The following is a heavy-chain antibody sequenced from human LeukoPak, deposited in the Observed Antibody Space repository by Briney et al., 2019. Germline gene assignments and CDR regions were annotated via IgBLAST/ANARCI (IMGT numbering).Heavy chain of an antibody. J-gene: IGHJ4*02. CDR3: ARWVATGAYYFDY. CDR1: GGSISSGDYY. V-gene: IGHV4-30-4*01. D-gene: IGHD1-14*01. Sequence: PSQTLPLTCTVSGGSISSGDYYWSWIRQPPGKGLEWIGYIYYSGSTYYNPSLKSRVTISVDTSKNQFSLKLSSVTAADTAVYYCARWVATGAYYFDYWGQGTLVTVSS. CDR2: IYYSGST.